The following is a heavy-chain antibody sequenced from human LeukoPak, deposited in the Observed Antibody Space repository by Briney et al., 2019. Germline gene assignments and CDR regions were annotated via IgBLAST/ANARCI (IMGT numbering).Heavy chain of an antibody. V-gene: IGHV4-59*01. Sequence: SETLSLTCTVSGDSISSCYWSWIRQPPGKGLEWIGYIFYTGSTNYNPSLKSRVTISVATSKKQFSLKLSSVTAADTAVYYCARGKDGYTYLFDYWGQGTLVTVSS. J-gene: IGHJ4*02. CDR3: ARGKDGYTYLFDY. CDR2: IFYTGST. D-gene: IGHD5-24*01. CDR1: GDSISSCY.